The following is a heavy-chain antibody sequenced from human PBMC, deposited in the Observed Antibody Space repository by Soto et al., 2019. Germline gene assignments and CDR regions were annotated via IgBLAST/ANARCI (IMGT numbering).Heavy chain of an antibody. CDR2: IYYSGST. Sequence: PSETLSLTCTVSGGSISSYYWSWIRQPPGKGLEWIGYIYYSGSTNYNPSLKSRVTISVDTSKNQFSLKLSSVTAADTAVYYCARDRDYSNYWNYYGMDVWGQGTTVTVSS. D-gene: IGHD4-4*01. J-gene: IGHJ6*02. CDR3: ARDRDYSNYWNYYGMDV. V-gene: IGHV4-59*01. CDR1: GGSISSYY.